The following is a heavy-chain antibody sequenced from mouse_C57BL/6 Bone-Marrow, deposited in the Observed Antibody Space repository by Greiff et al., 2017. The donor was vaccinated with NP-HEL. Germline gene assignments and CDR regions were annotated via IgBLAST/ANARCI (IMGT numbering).Heavy chain of an antibody. CDR1: GYSFTSYY. CDR3: ARGGYYGSLFDY. CDR2: IYPGSGNT. J-gene: IGHJ2*01. V-gene: IGHV1-66*01. D-gene: IGHD1-1*01. Sequence: VQLQESGPELVKPGASVKISCKASGYSFTSYYIHWVKQRPGQGLEWIGWIYPGSGNTKYNEKFKGKATLTADTSSSTAYMQLSSLTSEDSAVYYCARGGYYGSLFDYWGQGTTLTVSS.